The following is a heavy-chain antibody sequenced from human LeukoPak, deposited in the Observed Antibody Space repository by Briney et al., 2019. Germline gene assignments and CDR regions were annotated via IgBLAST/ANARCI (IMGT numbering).Heavy chain of an antibody. V-gene: IGHV3-23*01. D-gene: IGHD3-10*01. CDR1: GFSFSNYA. J-gene: IGHJ4*02. Sequence: GGSLRLSCVPSGFSFSNYAMSWVRQAPGKGLEWVSSISGSGGSTHYADSVKGRFTISRDKTRNTLYLQMNSLRAEDTAVYYCAKAYYGSGSRLPFDYWGQGTLVTVSS. CDR2: ISGSGGST. CDR3: AKAYYGSGSRLPFDY.